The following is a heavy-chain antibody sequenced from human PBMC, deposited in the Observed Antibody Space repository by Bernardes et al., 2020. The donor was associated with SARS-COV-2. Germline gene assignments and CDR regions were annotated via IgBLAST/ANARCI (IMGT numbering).Heavy chain of an antibody. Sequence: GGSLRLSCTASGFTFTDHYMAWFRQAPGKGLEWVSYISGIGATTKYADSVKGRFTISRDNAKNSLYLQMNDLRAGDTAIYYCSRAADPIVVVPNWFDPWGQGVLVTVSS. J-gene: IGHJ5*02. CDR3: SRAADPIVVVPNWFDP. V-gene: IGHV3-11*01. CDR2: ISGIGATT. D-gene: IGHD2-15*01. CDR1: GFTFTDHY.